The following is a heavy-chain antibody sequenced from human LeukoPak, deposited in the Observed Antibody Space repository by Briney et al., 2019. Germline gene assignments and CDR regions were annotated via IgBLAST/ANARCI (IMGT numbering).Heavy chain of an antibody. Sequence: SGGSLRLSCAASGFTFSSSWMHWVRQAPGKGLVWVSRINSDGSSTSYADSVKGRFTISRDNAKNTLYLQMNSLRAEDTAVYYCARTPRSNDFDYWGQGTLVTVSS. V-gene: IGHV3-74*01. J-gene: IGHJ4*02. CDR1: GFTFSSSW. D-gene: IGHD4-11*01. CDR3: ARTPRSNDFDY. CDR2: INSDGSST.